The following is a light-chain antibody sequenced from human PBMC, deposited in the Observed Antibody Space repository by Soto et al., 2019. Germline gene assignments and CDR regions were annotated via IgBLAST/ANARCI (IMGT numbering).Light chain of an antibody. J-gene: IGKJ1*01. CDR2: AAS. V-gene: IGKV3-20*01. CDR1: QNVISSY. CDR3: RQYGSSPQT. Sequence: EIVLTQSPGTPSLSPGERATLSCRASQNVISSYLAWYQQKPGQAPRLLIYAASSRATGIPDRFTGSGSATDFTLTISRLEPEDFAVYYCRQYGSSPQTFGQGTRVEIK.